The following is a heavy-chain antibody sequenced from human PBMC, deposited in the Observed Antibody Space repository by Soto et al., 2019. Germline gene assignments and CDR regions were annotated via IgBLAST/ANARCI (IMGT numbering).Heavy chain of an antibody. CDR2: TYYRSKWYN. CDR1: GDSVSTNSGA. CDR3: EKVRAYSSSSQH. D-gene: IGHD6-6*01. Sequence: SQTLSLTCVISGDSVSTNSGAWSWIRQSPSRGLEWLGRTYYRSKWYNDYAVSVKSRITISPDTSKNQFSLQLNSVTPEDTAVDYCEKVRAYSSSSQHGGQGTLVTVSS. J-gene: IGHJ1*01. V-gene: IGHV6-1*01.